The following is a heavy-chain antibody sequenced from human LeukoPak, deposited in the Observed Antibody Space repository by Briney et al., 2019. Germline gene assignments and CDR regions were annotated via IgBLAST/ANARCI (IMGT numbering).Heavy chain of an antibody. D-gene: IGHD6-13*01. J-gene: IGHJ4*02. CDR2: ISAYNGNT. V-gene: IGHV1-18*01. CDR3: ARVGSIAAAGTPFSGY. Sequence: ASVKVSCKASGYTFTSYGISWVRQAPGQGLEWMGWISAYNGNTNYAQKLQGRVTMTTDTSTSTAYMELRSLGSDDTAVYYCARVGSIAAAGTPFSGYWGQGTLVTVSS. CDR1: GYTFTSYG.